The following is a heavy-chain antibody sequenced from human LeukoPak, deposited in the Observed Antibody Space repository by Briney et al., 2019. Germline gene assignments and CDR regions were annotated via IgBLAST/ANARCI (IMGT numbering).Heavy chain of an antibody. J-gene: IGHJ3*02. D-gene: IGHD6-13*01. Sequence: ASVKVSCKTSGYTFTGYYMHWVRQAPGQGLEWMGWINPNSGGTNYAQKFQGRVTMTRDTSISTAYMELSRLRSDDTAVYYCAREQQLVLRNAFDIWGQGTMVTVSS. CDR2: INPNSGGT. CDR1: GYTFTGYY. CDR3: AREQQLVLRNAFDI. V-gene: IGHV1-2*02.